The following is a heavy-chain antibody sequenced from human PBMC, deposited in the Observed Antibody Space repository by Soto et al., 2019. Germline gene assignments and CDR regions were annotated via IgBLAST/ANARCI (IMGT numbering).Heavy chain of an antibody. D-gene: IGHD6-13*01. Sequence: QVQLVQSGAEVKKPGASVKVSCKASGYTFISYGISWVRQAPGQGLEWMGWISAYSGDTIYAQKFQGRVTLTTDTATSTGDMELRSLRSDDTAVYFCAKEGRGLAAADNWCDPWGQGTLVIVSS. CDR1: GYTFISYG. J-gene: IGHJ5*02. CDR3: AKEGRGLAAADNWCDP. V-gene: IGHV1-18*01. CDR2: ISAYSGDT.